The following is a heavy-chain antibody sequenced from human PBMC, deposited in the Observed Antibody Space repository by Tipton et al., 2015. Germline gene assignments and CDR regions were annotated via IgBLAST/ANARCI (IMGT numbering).Heavy chain of an antibody. CDR1: GYSISSGYY. CDR3: ARQVGSPLRYADY. J-gene: IGHJ4*02. Sequence: TLSLTCPVSGYSISSGYYWGWIRQPPGKGLEWIGSIFHSGSTFYNPSLESRVTISVDTSKNQFSLKLSSVTATDTSVYYCARQVGSPLRYADYWGQGTLVRVSS. D-gene: IGHD3-9*01. CDR2: IFHSGST. V-gene: IGHV4-38-2*01.